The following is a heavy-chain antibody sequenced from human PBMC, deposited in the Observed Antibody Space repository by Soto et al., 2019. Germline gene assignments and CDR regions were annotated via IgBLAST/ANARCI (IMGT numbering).Heavy chain of an antibody. CDR1: GFTVSSNY. J-gene: IGHJ3*02. Sequence: EVQLVESGGGLVQPGGSLRLSCAASGFTVSSNYMSWVRQAPGKGLEWVSVIYSGGSTYYADSVKGRFTISRHNSKNTLYLQMNSLRAEDTAVYYCTSQQLVRGGSAFDIWGQGTMVTVSS. CDR2: IYSGGST. D-gene: IGHD6-13*01. CDR3: TSQQLVRGGSAFDI. V-gene: IGHV3-53*04.